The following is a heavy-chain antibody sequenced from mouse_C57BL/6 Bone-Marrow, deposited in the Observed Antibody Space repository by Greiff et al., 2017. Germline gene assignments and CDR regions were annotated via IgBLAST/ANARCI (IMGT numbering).Heavy chain of an antibody. Sequence: QVQLQQPGAELVKPGASVKLSCKASGYTFTSYWMHWVKQRPGQGLEWIGMIHPNSGSTNYNEKFKSKATLTVDKSSSTAYMQLSSLTSEDSAVYYCARSRYYGSSWYFDVWGTGTTVTVSS. CDR2: IHPNSGST. D-gene: IGHD1-1*01. CDR3: ARSRYYGSSWYFDV. V-gene: IGHV1-64*01. J-gene: IGHJ1*03. CDR1: GYTFTSYW.